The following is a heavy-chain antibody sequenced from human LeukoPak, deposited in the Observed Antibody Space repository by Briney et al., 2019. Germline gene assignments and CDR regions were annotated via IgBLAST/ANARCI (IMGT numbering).Heavy chain of an antibody. Sequence: GGSLRLSCAASGVAFSNYAMSWVRQAPGKGLEWVAAISERGGSTYYADSVKGRFTISRDNSKNTLYLQMNSLRAEDTAVYYCAKYLRLPSKQWLVPLDYWGQGTLVTVSS. CDR3: AKYLRLPSKQWLVPLDY. V-gene: IGHV3-23*01. D-gene: IGHD6-19*01. CDR2: ISERGGST. J-gene: IGHJ4*02. CDR1: GVAFSNYA.